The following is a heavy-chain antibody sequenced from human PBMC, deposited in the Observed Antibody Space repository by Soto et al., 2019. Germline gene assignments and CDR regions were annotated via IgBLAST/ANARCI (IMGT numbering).Heavy chain of an antibody. V-gene: IGHV4-31*03. Sequence: SETLSLTCSVSGGSISRGGYYWSWIRQHPGRGLEWIGYIYYSGNTYYNPSLKSRVTISVDTSKNQFSLKLSAVTAADTAVYYCARGRVGATTDYFDYWGQGTLVTVSS. CDR2: IYYSGNT. CDR1: GGSISRGGYY. CDR3: ARGRVGATTDYFDY. J-gene: IGHJ4*02. D-gene: IGHD1-26*01.